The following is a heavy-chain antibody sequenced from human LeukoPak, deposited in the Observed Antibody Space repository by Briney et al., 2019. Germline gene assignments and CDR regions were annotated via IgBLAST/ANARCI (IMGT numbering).Heavy chain of an antibody. CDR3: ARGRRTDFHYYNYMDV. CDR1: GFTFSSYA. CDR2: ISGSGGST. V-gene: IGHV3-23*01. Sequence: GGSLRLSCAASGFTFSSYAMSWVRQAPGKGLEWVSAISGSGGSTYYADSVKGRFTISRDNSKNTLYLHMSSLSGEDTAVYYCARGRRTDFHYYNYMDVWGKGTAVTVSS. D-gene: IGHD3-3*01. J-gene: IGHJ6*03.